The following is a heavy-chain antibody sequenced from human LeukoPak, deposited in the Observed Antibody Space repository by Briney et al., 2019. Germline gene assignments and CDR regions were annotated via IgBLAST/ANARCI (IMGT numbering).Heavy chain of an antibody. Sequence: GGSLRLSCAASGFSFSNYEMNWVRQAPGKGLEWVAFIRFDGSKKYYAESVKGRFTISRDNSKSTLSLQMTSLRAEDTAVYYCVKDRQYYETSGYYSDAFDFWGQGTMVSVSS. CDR1: GFSFSNYE. V-gene: IGHV3-30*02. J-gene: IGHJ3*01. D-gene: IGHD3-22*01. CDR2: IRFDGSKK. CDR3: VKDRQYYETSGYYSDAFDF.